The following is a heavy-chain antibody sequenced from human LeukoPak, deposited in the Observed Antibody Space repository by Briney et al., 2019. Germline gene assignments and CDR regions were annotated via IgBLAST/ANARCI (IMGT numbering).Heavy chain of an antibody. Sequence: ASVNVSCKSSVYTFTSYYMHWVRQSPGQGLEWMGVINPSGGSTSYAHKFQARVTMTRYMSRSTVYMELSSLTSEATAVYYCAREKTAESPMLSTGIDYWGQGTLATVSS. V-gene: IGHV1-46*01. J-gene: IGHJ4*02. CDR1: VYTFTSYY. CDR3: AREKTAESPMLSTGIDY. D-gene: IGHD2-8*01. CDR2: INPSGGST.